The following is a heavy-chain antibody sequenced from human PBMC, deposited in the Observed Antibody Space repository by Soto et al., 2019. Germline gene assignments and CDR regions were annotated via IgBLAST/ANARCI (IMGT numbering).Heavy chain of an antibody. CDR2: IKQDGSET. D-gene: IGHD3-3*01. CDR1: GFTFSSSW. J-gene: IGHJ4*02. CDR3: ARGAAFPPFLDY. V-gene: IGHV3-7*03. Sequence: PGGSLRLSCAASGFTFSSSWMSWVRQAPGKGLEWVANIKQDGSETDYADSVKGRFTISRDNAKKSLYLEMNSLRAEDTAVYYFARGAAFPPFLDYWGQGTLVTVSS.